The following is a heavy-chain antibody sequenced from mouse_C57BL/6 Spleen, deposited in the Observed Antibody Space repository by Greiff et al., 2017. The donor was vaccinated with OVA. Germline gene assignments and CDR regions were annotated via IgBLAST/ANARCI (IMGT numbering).Heavy chain of an antibody. V-gene: IGHV1-53*01. D-gene: IGHD2-3*01. Sequence: QVQLQQPGPDLVKPGASVKLSCKASGYTFTSYWMHWVKQRPGQGLEWIGNINPSNGGTNYNEKFKSKATLTVDKSSSTAYMQLSSLTSEYSAVYYCAKGFYDSCYVYGGQGTTLTVSS. CDR3: AKGFYDSCYVY. J-gene: IGHJ2*01. CDR2: INPSNGGT. CDR1: GYTFTSYW.